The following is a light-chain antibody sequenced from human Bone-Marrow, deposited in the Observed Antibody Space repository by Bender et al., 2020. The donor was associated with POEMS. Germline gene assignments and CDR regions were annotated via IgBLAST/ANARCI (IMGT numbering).Light chain of an antibody. Sequence: QSALTQPASVSGSPGQSITISCTGSSRDVGSSNLVSWYQHHPGKAPKLMIYEASKRPSGVSNRFSGSKSGNTASLTVSGFQAEDEADYYCSSFVGTNNFVFGSGTTVTVL. CDR2: EAS. CDR1: SRDVGSSNL. J-gene: IGLJ1*01. V-gene: IGLV2-14*02. CDR3: SSFVGTNNFV.